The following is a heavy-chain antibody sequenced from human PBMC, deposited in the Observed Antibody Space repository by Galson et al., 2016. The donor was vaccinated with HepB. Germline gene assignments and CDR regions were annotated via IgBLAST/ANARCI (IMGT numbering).Heavy chain of an antibody. CDR2: IYYSGST. D-gene: IGHD2-15*01. Sequence: ETLSLTCTVSGGSISSSSYYWGWIRQPPGKGLEWIGSIYYSGSTYYNPSLKSRVTISVDTSKNQFSLKLSSVTAADTAVYYCARHPHYCSGGSCQNWYFDLWGRGTLVTVSS. V-gene: IGHV4-39*01. J-gene: IGHJ2*01. CDR3: ARHPHYCSGGSCQNWYFDL. CDR1: GGSISSSSYY.